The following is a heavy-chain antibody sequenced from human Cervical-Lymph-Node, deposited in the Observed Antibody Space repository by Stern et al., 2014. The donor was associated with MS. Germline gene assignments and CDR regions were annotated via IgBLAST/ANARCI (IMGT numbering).Heavy chain of an antibody. J-gene: IGHJ6*02. CDR3: ARDDYGTYYGLDV. D-gene: IGHD4/OR15-4a*01. CDR1: GYFFTTYG. Sequence: DQLVVSGAEVKKPGASVKVSCTASGYFFTTYGMSWVRQAPGQGLEWMGWICTNNGASTFAQKLQGRVAMTTDTSTSTAYMELRNLRSDDTALYYCARDDYGTYYGLDVWGLGTPVTVSS. V-gene: IGHV1-18*01. CDR2: ICTNNGAS.